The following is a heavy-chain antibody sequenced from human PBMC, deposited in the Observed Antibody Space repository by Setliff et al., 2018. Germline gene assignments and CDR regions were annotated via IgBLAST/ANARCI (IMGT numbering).Heavy chain of an antibody. J-gene: IGHJ5*02. D-gene: IGHD3-22*01. CDR2: IRYDGSDK. Sequence: GVSLRLSCAASGYSFNSFDMHWVRQAPGKGLEWVAFIRYDGSDKYYADSVKGRFTISRDNSKNTLYLQMSSLRVEDTAVYHCAKVTLISDTSGNTWGQGTLVTVSS. CDR1: GYSFNSFD. CDR3: AKVTLISDTSGNT. V-gene: IGHV3-30*02.